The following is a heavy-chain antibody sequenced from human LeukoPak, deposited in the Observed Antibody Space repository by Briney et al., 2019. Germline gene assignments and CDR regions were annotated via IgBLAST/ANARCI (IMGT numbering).Heavy chain of an antibody. CDR3: ARGSSWYYYYYMDV. V-gene: IGHV3-21*01. D-gene: IGHD6-13*01. CDR1: GITFSGYS. J-gene: IGHJ6*03. Sequence: GGSLRLSCAASGITFSGYSMNWIRQAPGKGLEWVATITGYSTYISHADSVKGRFTISRHNAKNSVYMQMKSLRDEDTAVYYCARGSSWYYYYYMDVWGKGTTVTVSS. CDR2: ITGYSTYI.